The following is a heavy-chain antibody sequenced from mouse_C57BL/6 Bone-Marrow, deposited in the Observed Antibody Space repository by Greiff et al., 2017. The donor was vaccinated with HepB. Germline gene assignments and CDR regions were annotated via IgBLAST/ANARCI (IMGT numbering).Heavy chain of an antibody. D-gene: IGHD4-1*01. Sequence: QVQLQQSGAELVKPGASVKMSCKASGYTFTTYPIEWMKQNHGKSLEWIGNFHPYNDDTKYNGKFKGKATLTADKSSSTAYMQLSSLTSEDSAVYFCARGAGTWAYWGQGTLVTVSA. J-gene: IGHJ3*01. CDR1: GYTFTTYP. CDR3: ARGAGTWAY. V-gene: IGHV1-47*01. CDR2: FHPYNDDT.